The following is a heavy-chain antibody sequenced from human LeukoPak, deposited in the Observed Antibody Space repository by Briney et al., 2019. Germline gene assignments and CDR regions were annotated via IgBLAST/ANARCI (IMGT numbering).Heavy chain of an antibody. CDR1: GGSFSGYY. CDR3: ARGPTARLNYYYYGMDV. CDR2: INHSGGT. D-gene: IGHD3-16*01. V-gene: IGHV4-34*01. J-gene: IGHJ6*02. Sequence: SETLSLTCAVYGGSFSGYYWSWIRQPPGKGLEWIGEINHSGGTDCNPSLKSRVTISVDTSKNQFSLKLSSVTAADTAVYYCARGPTARLNYYYYGMDVWGQGTTVTVSS.